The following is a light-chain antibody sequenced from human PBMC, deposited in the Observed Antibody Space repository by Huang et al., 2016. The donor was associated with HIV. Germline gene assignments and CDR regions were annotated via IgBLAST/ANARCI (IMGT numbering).Light chain of an antibody. Sequence: EIVLTQSPATLSLSPGERATLSCRASQSVSSYVAWYQQKPGQAPRLLIYDASSRATGVPARFSGRGSGTDFTLTISSLEPEDFAVYYCQQRSNWPPYTFGQGTKLEIK. V-gene: IGKV3-11*01. CDR1: QSVSSY. CDR2: DAS. J-gene: IGKJ2*01. CDR3: QQRSNWPPYT.